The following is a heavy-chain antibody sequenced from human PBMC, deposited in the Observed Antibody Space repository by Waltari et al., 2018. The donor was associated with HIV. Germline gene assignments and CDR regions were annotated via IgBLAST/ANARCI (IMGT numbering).Heavy chain of an antibody. CDR1: GDTFRTYT. CDR2: ITPIFKTT. V-gene: IGHV1-69*01. CDR3: ARNGDYAPAY. D-gene: IGHD4-17*01. J-gene: IGHJ4*02. Sequence: QVQLVQSGAEVKKPGSPVTVSCRASGDTFRTYTISWVRQAPGQGLEWMGGITPIFKTTKYAQKFQGRVTLTADESTRTTYMELTSLRSDDTAMYYCARNGDYAPAYWGQGTLVTVSS.